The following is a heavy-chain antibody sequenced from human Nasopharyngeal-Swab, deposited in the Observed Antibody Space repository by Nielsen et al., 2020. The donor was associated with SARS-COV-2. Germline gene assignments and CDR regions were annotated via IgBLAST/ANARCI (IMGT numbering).Heavy chain of an antibody. CDR2: ISGTGGST. CDR1: GFTFSNYA. D-gene: IGHD6-19*01. V-gene: IGHV3-23*01. Sequence: GESLKISRAASGFTFSNYAMSWVRQAPGKGLEWVSAISGTGGSTDYADSVKGRFTISRDSSKNTLYLQMNSLRAEDTAVYYCARSSAWRYYSDYWGQGTLVTVSS. CDR3: ARSSAWRYYSDY. J-gene: IGHJ4*02.